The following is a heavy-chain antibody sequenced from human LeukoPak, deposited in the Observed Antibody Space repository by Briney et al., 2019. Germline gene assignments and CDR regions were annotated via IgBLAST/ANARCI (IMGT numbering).Heavy chain of an antibody. CDR3: ARGDRPGSSSGAGFN. D-gene: IGHD6-6*01. CDR1: GYTFTSYY. J-gene: IGHJ4*02. Sequence: ASVKVSCKASGYTFTSYYMHWVRQAPGQGLEWMGIINPSSGSTSYAQKFQGRVTMTRDTSTSTVYMELSSLRSEDTAVYYCARGDRPGSSSGAGFNWGQGTLVTVSS. CDR2: INPSSGST. V-gene: IGHV1-46*01.